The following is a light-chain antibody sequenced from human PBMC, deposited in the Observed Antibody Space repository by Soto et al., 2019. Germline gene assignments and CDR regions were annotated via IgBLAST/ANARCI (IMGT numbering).Light chain of an antibody. CDR2: HSS. J-gene: IGKJ4*01. CDR1: QRIXTG. V-gene: IGKV1-39*01. CDR3: QQYDSYPLT. Sequence: IQMTQSPSSLSASVGDRLTITCRASQRIXTGLNWYQRKPGKAPKLLXAHSSTLQRGGPSTLSGSGSGTDFTLTISSVQPEDFANYYCQQYDSYPLTVGGGTKVDIK.